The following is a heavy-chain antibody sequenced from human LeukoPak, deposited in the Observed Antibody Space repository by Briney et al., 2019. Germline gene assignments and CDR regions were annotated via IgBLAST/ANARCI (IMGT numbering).Heavy chain of an antibody. CDR2: INVDGRTT. CDR3: ARSGITMVGGASIGLLTFDI. J-gene: IGHJ3*02. V-gene: IGHV3-74*03. D-gene: IGHD3-10*01. CDR1: GFTFSYYW. Sequence: GGSLRLSCAASGFTFSYYWMHWVRQAPGEGLVWVSRINVDGRTTTYADSVKGRITISRDNAKNTLYLQMSSLRVEDTAVYYCARSGITMVGGASIGLLTFDIWGPGTMVTVSP.